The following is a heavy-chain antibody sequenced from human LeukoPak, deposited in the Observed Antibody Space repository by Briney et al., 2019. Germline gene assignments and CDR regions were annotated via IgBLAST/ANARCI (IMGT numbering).Heavy chain of an antibody. CDR2: ITPGRHLT. Sequence: GGSLRLSCAASGYTFANYVINWVRQAPGKGLEWVSRITPGRHLTSYADSVKGRFTVSRDNSKNTLYLHMNSLRAEDTAVYYCAKERAGYTNPYYFDYWGQGTLVTVSS. CDR1: GYTFANYV. V-gene: IGHV3-23*01. J-gene: IGHJ4*02. D-gene: IGHD3-16*02. CDR3: AKERAGYTNPYYFDY.